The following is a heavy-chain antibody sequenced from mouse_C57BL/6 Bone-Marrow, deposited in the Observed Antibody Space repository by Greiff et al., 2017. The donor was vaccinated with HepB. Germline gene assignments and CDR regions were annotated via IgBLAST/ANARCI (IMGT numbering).Heavy chain of an antibody. CDR1: GYTFTSYW. CDR2: IDPSDSYT. Sequence: VQLQESGAELVRPGTSVKLSCKASGYTFTSYWMHWVKQRPGQGLEWIGVIDPSDSYTNYNQKFKGKATLTVDTSSSTDYMQLSSLTSEDSAVYYCARGTTVVATGYFDVWGTGTTVTVSS. D-gene: IGHD1-1*01. V-gene: IGHV1-59*01. CDR3: ARGTTVVATGYFDV. J-gene: IGHJ1*03.